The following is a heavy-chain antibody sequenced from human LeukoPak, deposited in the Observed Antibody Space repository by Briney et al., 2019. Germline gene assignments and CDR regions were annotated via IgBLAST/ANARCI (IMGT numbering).Heavy chain of an antibody. V-gene: IGHV3-23*01. CDR3: AKDSRKVLDY. CDR1: ALTFSSYA. Sequence: AGGSLRLSCAPSALTFSSYAMSWVRQAPGKGLEWVSAISGSGGSTYYADSVKGRFTISRDNSKNTLYLQMNSLRAEDTAVYYCAKDSRKVLDYWGQGTLVTVSS. J-gene: IGHJ4*02. CDR2: ISGSGGST.